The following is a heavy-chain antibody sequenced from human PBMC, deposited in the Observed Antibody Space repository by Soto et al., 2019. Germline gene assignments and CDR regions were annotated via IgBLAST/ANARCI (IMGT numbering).Heavy chain of an antibody. CDR2: IIPIFGTA. J-gene: IGHJ6*02. CDR3: ARWLVAAAGCLDV. V-gene: IGHV1-69*13. CDR1: GGTFSSYA. Sequence: SVKVSCKASGGTFSSYAISWVRQAPGQGLEWMGGIIPIFGTANYAQKFQGRVTITADESTSTAYMELSSLRSEDTAVYYCARWLVAAAGCLDVWGQGTTVTVSS. D-gene: IGHD6-13*01.